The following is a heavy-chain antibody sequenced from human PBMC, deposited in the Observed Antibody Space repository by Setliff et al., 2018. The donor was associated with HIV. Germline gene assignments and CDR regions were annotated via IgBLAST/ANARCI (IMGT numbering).Heavy chain of an antibody. CDR3: ARGNYYDGGPLPFDF. J-gene: IGHJ4*02. D-gene: IGHD3-16*01. CDR1: RTSFINYY. Sequence: PSETLSLTCAVYRTSFINYYWSWIRQPPGQGLEWVGEINHAGNTNYNPSLKSRVTLSIDTSKNQASLNLTSVAATDTGVYYCARGNYYDGGPLPFDFWGQGSLVTVSS. CDR2: INHAGNT. V-gene: IGHV4-34*01.